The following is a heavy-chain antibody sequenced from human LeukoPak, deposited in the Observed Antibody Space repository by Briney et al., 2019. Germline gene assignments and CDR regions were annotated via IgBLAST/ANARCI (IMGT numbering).Heavy chain of an antibody. D-gene: IGHD2-15*01. J-gene: IGHJ3*02. CDR1: GFTFSSEA. CDR2: ISPAGGTT. V-gene: IGHV3-23*01. Sequence: GGSLRLSCAVSGFTFSSEAMGWVRQLPGGGLEWVSTISPAGGTTYYAESMKGRFTISRDNSKNTLYLQMNSLRAEDTAVYYCAKPRARDCSGGSCSHDAFDIWGQGTMVTVSS. CDR3: AKPRARDCSGGSCSHDAFDI.